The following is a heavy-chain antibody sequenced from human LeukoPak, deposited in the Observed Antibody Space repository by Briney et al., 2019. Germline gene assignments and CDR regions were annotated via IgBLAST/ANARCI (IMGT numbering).Heavy chain of an antibody. V-gene: IGHV4-4*09. CDR2: IHASGPT. D-gene: IGHD6-6*01. CDR3: ARHDAGIAARPFDN. J-gene: IGHJ4*02. CDR1: GGSISTYC. Sequence: SETLSLTCTVSGGSISTYCWSWIRRPPGKGLKCVAYIHASGPTNYNPSLKIRITISVDTSKNQFSLKMSSVTAADTAVYYCARHDAGIAARPFDNWGQGSLVTVSS.